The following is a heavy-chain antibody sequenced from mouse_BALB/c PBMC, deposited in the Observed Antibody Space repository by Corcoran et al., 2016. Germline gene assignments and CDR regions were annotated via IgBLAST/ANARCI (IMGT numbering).Heavy chain of an antibody. J-gene: IGHJ3*01. CDR2: INPDSSTI. CDR1: GFGFSRNW. D-gene: IGHD2-1*01. Sequence: VKLLESGGGLVQAGGSLEPSCAASGFGFSRNWESWVRQAPGKGLEWIGEINPDSSTINYTPSLKDKFIISRDNAKNTLYLQMSKVRSEDTALYYCARLGYYGNSAYWGQGTLVTVSA. CDR3: ARLGYYGNSAY. V-gene: IGHV4-1*02.